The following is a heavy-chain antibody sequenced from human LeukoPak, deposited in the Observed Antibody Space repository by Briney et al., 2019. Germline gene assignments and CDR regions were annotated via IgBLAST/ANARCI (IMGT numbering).Heavy chain of an antibody. CDR2: IYYSGST. Sequence: SETLSLTCTVSGGAISSSSYYWGWIRQPPGKGLEWIGSIYYSGSTYYNPSLKSRVTISVDTSKNQFSLKLSSVTAADTAVYYCAREVLRFLELNWFDPWGQGTLVTVSS. J-gene: IGHJ5*02. CDR3: AREVLRFLELNWFDP. CDR1: GGAISSSSYY. D-gene: IGHD3-3*01. V-gene: IGHV4-39*07.